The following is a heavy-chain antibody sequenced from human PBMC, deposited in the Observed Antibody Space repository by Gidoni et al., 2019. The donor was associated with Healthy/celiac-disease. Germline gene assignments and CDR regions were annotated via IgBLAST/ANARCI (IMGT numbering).Heavy chain of an antibody. V-gene: IGHV3-23*01. D-gene: IGHD2-2*01. CDR2: ISGSGGST. J-gene: IGHJ6*02. CDR1: GFTFSSYA. CDR3: ANDIVVVPAAISQQWEYYYYYGMDV. Sequence: EVQLLESGGGLVQPGGSLRLSCAASGFTFSSYAMSWVRQAPGKGLEWVSAISGSGGSTYYADSVKGRFTISRDNSKNTLYLQMNSLRAEDTAVYYCANDIVVVPAAISQQWEYYYYYGMDVWGQGTTVTVSS.